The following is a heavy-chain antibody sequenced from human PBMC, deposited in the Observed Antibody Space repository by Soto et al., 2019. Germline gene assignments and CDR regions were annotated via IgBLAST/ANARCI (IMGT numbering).Heavy chain of an antibody. CDR1: GDAMSSYY. CDR2: IYNTGTT. V-gene: IGHV4-59*03. J-gene: IGHJ3*01. D-gene: IGHD3-22*01. CDR3: ATDSTGYYSDAFDV. Sequence: QLQESGPGLVKPSETLSLTCTVSGDAMSSYYWSWVRQSPGKGLEWIGYIYNTGTTDYNPSLKSRVTISVERSKFQLSLKLTSVTAADTAVYYCATDSTGYYSDAFDVWGQGARVIVSS.